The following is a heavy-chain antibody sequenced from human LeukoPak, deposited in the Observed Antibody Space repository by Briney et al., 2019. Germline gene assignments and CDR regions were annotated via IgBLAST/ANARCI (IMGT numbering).Heavy chain of an antibody. D-gene: IGHD2-8*01. CDR3: AKDRCSNGIGCYYYYMDV. Sequence: GGSLRLSCAASGFSFSSYGMHWVRQAPGKVLEWVAYIQYDGSNEQYADSVKGRFSISRDSSKNILNLQMNSLRAEDTAVYYCAKDRCSNGIGCYYYYMDVWGKGTTVTIYS. CDR2: IQYDGSNE. J-gene: IGHJ6*03. V-gene: IGHV3-30*02. CDR1: GFSFSSYG.